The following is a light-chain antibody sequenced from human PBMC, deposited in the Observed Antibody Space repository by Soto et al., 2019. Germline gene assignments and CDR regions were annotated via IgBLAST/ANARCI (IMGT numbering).Light chain of an antibody. CDR3: QQYDSYPLT. Sequence: DIQMTQSPSTLSASVGDRVTITCRASQTINTWLAWYEQKPGKAPKLLIYKASSLESGVPSRFSGSGSGTEFTLTISSLQPADFAVYYCQQYDSYPLTFGGGTKVEIK. CDR1: QTINTW. V-gene: IGKV1-5*03. J-gene: IGKJ4*01. CDR2: KAS.